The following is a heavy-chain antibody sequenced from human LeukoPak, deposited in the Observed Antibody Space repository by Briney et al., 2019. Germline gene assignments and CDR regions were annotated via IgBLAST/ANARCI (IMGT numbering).Heavy chain of an antibody. CDR1: DFTVTSNY. CDR2: TYSGGNS. D-gene: IGHD1-26*01. Sequence: PGGSLRLSCAASDFTVTSNYMSWVRQAPGKGLEWVSITYSGGNSNSADSVKGRFTITRDDPQNTLFLQMNSLRPEDTAIYYCAGGYGGRYWAFDIWGQGTLVTVFS. V-gene: IGHV3-66*01. J-gene: IGHJ3*02. CDR3: AGGYGGRYWAFDI.